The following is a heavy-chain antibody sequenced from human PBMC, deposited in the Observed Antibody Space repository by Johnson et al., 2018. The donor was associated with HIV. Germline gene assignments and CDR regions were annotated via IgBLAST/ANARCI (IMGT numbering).Heavy chain of an antibody. CDR1: GFTFDDYG. D-gene: IGHD2-15*01. Sequence: QVQLVESGGGVVQPGGSLRLSCAASGFTFDDYGMSWVRQVPGKGLEWVAVVSFDGSKKYHADSVKGRFTISRDNSKNTLYLQMNNLRAEDTAVYYCAREAYCSGGSCYDAFDIWGQGTMVTVSS. CDR2: VSFDGSKK. V-gene: IGHV3-30*03. CDR3: AREAYCSGGSCYDAFDI. J-gene: IGHJ3*02.